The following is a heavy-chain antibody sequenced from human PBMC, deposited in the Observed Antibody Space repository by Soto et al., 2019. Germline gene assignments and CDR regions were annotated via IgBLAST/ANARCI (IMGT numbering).Heavy chain of an antibody. J-gene: IGHJ4*02. Sequence: GESLKISCAASGFTFSSYGMHWVRQAPGKGLEWVAVIWYDGSNKYYADSVKGRFTISRDNSKNTLYLQMNSLRAEDTAVYYCASSYEPLPLDYWGQGTLVTVSS. V-gene: IGHV3-33*01. CDR2: IWYDGSNK. D-gene: IGHD5-18*01. CDR3: ASSYEPLPLDY. CDR1: GFTFSSYG.